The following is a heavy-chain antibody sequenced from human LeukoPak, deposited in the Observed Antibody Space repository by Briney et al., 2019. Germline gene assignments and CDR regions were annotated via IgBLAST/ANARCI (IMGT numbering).Heavy chain of an antibody. J-gene: IGHJ4*02. V-gene: IGHV3-64*01. D-gene: IGHD5-18*01. CDR3: ARVKSRYSYGYYFDY. CDR1: GFTFSSYA. CDR2: ISSNGGST. Sequence: GGSLRLSCAASGFTFSSYAMHWVRQAPGKGLEYVSAISSNGGSTYYANSVKGRFTISRDNSKNTLYLQMGSLRAEDMAVYYCARVKSRYSYGYYFDYWGQGTLVTVSS.